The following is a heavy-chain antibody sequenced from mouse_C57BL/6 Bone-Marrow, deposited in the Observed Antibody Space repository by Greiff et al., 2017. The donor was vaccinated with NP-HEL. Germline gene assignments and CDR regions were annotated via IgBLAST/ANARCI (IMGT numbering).Heavy chain of an antibody. CDR1: GYSITSGYY. V-gene: IGHV3-6*01. CDR3: ARDRAYYYGSSYFDY. Sequence: EVKLLESGPGLVKPSQSLSLTCSVTGYSITSGYYWNWIRQFPGNKLEWMGYISYDGSNNYNPSLKNLISITRDTSKNQFFLKLNSVTTEDTATYYCARDRAYYYGSSYFDYWGQGTTLTVSS. J-gene: IGHJ2*01. D-gene: IGHD1-1*01. CDR2: ISYDGSN.